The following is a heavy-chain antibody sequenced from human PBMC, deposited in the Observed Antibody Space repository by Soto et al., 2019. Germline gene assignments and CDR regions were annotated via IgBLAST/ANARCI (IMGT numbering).Heavy chain of an antibody. D-gene: IGHD3-22*01. Sequence: ASVKVSCKASGFTFTSSAVQWVRQARGQRLEWIGWIVVGSGNTNYAQKFQERVTITRDMSTSTAYMELSSLRSEDTAVYYCAAEHGYDSSGPYKKFDPWGQGTLVTVSS. J-gene: IGHJ5*02. CDR2: IVVGSGNT. CDR3: AAEHGYDSSGPYKKFDP. V-gene: IGHV1-58*01. CDR1: GFTFTSSA.